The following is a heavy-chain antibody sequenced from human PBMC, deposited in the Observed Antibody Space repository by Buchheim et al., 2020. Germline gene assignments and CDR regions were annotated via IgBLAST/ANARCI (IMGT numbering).Heavy chain of an antibody. CDR1: GFTFSSYA. V-gene: IGHV3-23*01. CDR2: ISGSGGST. CDR3: AKDSSGYSSGWSPYFDY. J-gene: IGHJ4*02. D-gene: IGHD6-19*01. Sequence: EVQLLESGGGLVQPGGSLRLSCAASGFTFSSYAMSWVRQAPGKGLEWVSAISGSGGSTYYADSVKGRFTISRDNSKHPLDLQMNSLRAEDTAVYYCAKDSSGYSSGWSPYFDYWGQGTL.